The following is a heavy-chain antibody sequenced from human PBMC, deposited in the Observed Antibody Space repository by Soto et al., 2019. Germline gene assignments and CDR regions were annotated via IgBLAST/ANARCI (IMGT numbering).Heavy chain of an antibody. D-gene: IGHD3-3*01. CDR2: IYYTGTN. J-gene: IGHJ6*02. V-gene: IGHV4-61*01. CDR3: ARDQYDFRGGSCYYAMEV. Sequence: PSETLSLTCTVSGGSVSSKSHYWSVSRQTPGKGLWRMGYIYYTGTNNYNPPLKRRATMSVKTSRHLSSLRLTAMARAATAVYYCARDQYDFRGGSCYYAMEVWGQGTKVTVSS. CDR1: GGSVSSKSHY.